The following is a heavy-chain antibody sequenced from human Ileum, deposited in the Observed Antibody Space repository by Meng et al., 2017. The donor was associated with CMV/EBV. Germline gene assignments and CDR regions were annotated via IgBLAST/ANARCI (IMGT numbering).Heavy chain of an antibody. CDR2: IDSDGSRT. J-gene: IGHJ4*02. CDR1: EFSTYW. V-gene: IGHV3-74*01. Sequence: FAASEFSTYWLHWVRQVPGKGLMWVSGIDSDGSRTTYADSVKGRFTISRDTAKNTLYLQMNSLRVEDTAVYYCARGGNGNIFYYFDYWGQGTLVTVSS. CDR3: ARGGNGNIFYYFDY. D-gene: IGHD1-1*01.